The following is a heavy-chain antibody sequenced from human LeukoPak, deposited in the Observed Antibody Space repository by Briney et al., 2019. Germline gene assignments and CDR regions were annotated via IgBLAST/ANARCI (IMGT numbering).Heavy chain of an antibody. CDR2: FDPEDGET. D-gene: IGHD3-16*01. CDR1: GYTLTELS. Sequence: ASVKVSCKVSGYTLTELSMHWVRQAPGKGLEWMGGFDPEDGETIYAQKFQGRVTMTEDTSTDTAYMELSSLRSEDTAVYYCATDLKFGGANPFYFDYWGQGTLVTVSS. CDR3: ATDLKFGGANPFYFDY. V-gene: IGHV1-24*01. J-gene: IGHJ4*02.